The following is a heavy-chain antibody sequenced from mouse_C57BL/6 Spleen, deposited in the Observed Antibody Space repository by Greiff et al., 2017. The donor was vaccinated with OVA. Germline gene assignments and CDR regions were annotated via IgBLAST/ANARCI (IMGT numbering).Heavy chain of an antibody. CDR1: GYTFTSYG. D-gene: IGHD2-4*01. V-gene: IGHV1-81*01. Sequence: QVQLQQSGAELARPGASVKLSCKASGYTFTSYGISWVKQRTGQGLEWIGEIYPRSGNTYYNEKFKGKATLTADKSSSTAYMELRSLTSEDSAVYFCARDYDEGHYFDYWGQGTTLTVSS. J-gene: IGHJ2*01. CDR3: ARDYDEGHYFDY. CDR2: IYPRSGNT.